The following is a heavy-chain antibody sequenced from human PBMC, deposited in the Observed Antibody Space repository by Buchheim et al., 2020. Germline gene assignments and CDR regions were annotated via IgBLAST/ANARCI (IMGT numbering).Heavy chain of an antibody. CDR3: ARAPSGTRGYYYFDY. J-gene: IGHJ4*02. V-gene: IGHV4-59*13. CDR1: GGSISTYY. CDR2: FHYSGST. D-gene: IGHD1-14*01. Sequence: QVQLQESGPGLVKPSETLSLTCIISGGSISTYYWSWVRQSPGKGLEWIGYFHYSGSTNNNPSLKSRVTISVDTSKNLFSLNLSSMTAADTAVYYCARAPSGTRGYYYFDYGGQGAL.